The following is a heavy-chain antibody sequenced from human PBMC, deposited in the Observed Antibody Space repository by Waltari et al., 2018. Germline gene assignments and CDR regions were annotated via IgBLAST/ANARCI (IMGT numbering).Heavy chain of an antibody. V-gene: IGHV4-39*07. CDR2: IYYSGST. CDR1: GFTFSSYW. CDR3: ARSSSRRAFDI. Sequence: VQLVESGGGLVQPGGSLRLSCAASGFTFSSYWMRWVRKAPGKGLEWIGSIYYSGSTYYNPSLKSRVTISVDTSKNQFSLKLSSVTAADTAVYYCARSSSRRAFDIWGQGTMVTVSS. J-gene: IGHJ3*02. D-gene: IGHD6-6*01.